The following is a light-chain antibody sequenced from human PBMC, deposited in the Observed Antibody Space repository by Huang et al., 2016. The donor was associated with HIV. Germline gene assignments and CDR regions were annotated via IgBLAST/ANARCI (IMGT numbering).Light chain of an antibody. CDR2: DAS. V-gene: IGKV3-11*01. CDR3: QQRSIWPWT. Sequence: EIVLTQSPATLSWSPGERATLSCRASQNVSSYLAWYQQKPGQAPRLLIYDASNRATGIPSRFSGSGSGTDFTLTISSLEPEDFAVYYCQQRSIWPWTFGQGTKVEIK. CDR1: QNVSSY. J-gene: IGKJ1*01.